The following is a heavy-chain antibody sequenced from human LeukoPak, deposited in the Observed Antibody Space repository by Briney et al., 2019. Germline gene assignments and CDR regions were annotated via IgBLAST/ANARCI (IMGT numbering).Heavy chain of an antibody. V-gene: IGHV4-59*01. J-gene: IGHJ4*02. CDR3: ARGIGYSVYDCDY. CDR2: IYYSGST. Sequence: SETLSLTCTVSGGSITSYYWSWIRQPPGKGLEWIGYIYYSGSTNYNPSLKSRVTISVDTSKNQFSLKLSSVTAADTAVYYCARGIGYSVYDCDYWGQGTRVTISS. D-gene: IGHD5/OR15-5a*01. CDR1: GGSITSYY.